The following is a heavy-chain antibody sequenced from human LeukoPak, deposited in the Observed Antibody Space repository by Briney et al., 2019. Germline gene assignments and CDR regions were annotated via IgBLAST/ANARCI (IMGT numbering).Heavy chain of an antibody. V-gene: IGHV3-23*01. D-gene: IGHD5-12*01. CDR3: ANPKASGHDPWGGLYDGFDV. CDR2: ISGSGSTT. CDR1: GLTFGTFA. J-gene: IGHJ3*01. Sequence: GGSLRLSCAASGLTFGTFAMNWVRQSPGKGLEWVSTISGSGSTTKYADSVKGRFTISRDNSKSTLYLQMNSLRVEDTAVYYCANPKASGHDPWGGLYDGFDVWGQGTMVTVSS.